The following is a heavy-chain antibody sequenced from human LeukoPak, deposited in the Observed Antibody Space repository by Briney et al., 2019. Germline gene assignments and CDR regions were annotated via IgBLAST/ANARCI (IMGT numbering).Heavy chain of an antibody. CDR2: INPSGGST. CDR3: AIRHLVSQPIDY. V-gene: IGHV1-46*01. D-gene: IGHD1-1*01. Sequence: ASVKVSCKAPGYTFTSYYMHWVRQAPGQGLEWMGIINPSGGSTSYAQKFQGRVTMTRDTSTSTVYMELSSLRSEDTAVYYCAIRHLVSQPIDYWGQGTLVTVSS. CDR1: GYTFTSYY. J-gene: IGHJ4*02.